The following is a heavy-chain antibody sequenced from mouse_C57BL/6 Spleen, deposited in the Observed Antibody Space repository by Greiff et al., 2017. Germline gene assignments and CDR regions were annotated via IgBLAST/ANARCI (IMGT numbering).Heavy chain of an antibody. CDR1: GYTFTSYG. J-gene: IGHJ3*01. CDR2: IYPRSGNT. V-gene: IGHV1-81*01. CDR3: VRGEAYDGYYAWFAY. Sequence: VKLQESGAELARPGASVKLSCKASGYTFTSYGISWVKQRPGQGLEWIGEIYPRSGNTYYNEKFKGKATLTADKSSSTAYMGLRSLTSEVSAVYSCVRGEAYDGYYAWFAYWGQGTLVTVSA. D-gene: IGHD2-3*01.